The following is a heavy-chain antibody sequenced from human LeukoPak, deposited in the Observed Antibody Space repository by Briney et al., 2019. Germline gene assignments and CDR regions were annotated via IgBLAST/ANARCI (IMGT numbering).Heavy chain of an antibody. V-gene: IGHV1-46*01. CDR2: INPSGGST. CDR3: ARDLSITMIVPGRLDP. CDR1: GYTFTSYY. D-gene: IGHD3-22*01. J-gene: IGHJ5*02. Sequence: RASVKVSCKASGYTFTSYYVHWVRQAPGQGLEWMGIINPSGGSTSYAQKFQGRVTMTRDMSTSTVYMELSSLRSEDTAVYYCARDLSITMIVPGRLDPWGQGTLVTVSS.